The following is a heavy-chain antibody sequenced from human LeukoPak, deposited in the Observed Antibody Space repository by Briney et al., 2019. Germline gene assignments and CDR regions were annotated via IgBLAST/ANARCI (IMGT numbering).Heavy chain of an antibody. V-gene: IGHV1-8*03. CDR3: AREEYYYAAFDI. J-gene: IGHJ3*02. Sequence: ASLKVSCKASVYTFTSYDINWVRQATAQGLEWMGWMNPNSGNTGYAHKFQGRVTITRNTSISTAYMEMSRLRSEDTAVYYCAREEYYYAAFDIWGQGTMVTVSS. CDR1: VYTFTSYD. CDR2: MNPNSGNT. D-gene: IGHD3-10*01.